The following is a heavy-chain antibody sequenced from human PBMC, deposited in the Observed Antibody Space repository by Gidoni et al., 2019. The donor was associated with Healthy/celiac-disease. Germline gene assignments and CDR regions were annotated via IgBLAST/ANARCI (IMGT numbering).Heavy chain of an antibody. CDR3: ARAGVFDDYGDYSYYYGMDV. CDR1: GFTFSSYG. J-gene: IGHJ6*02. CDR2: IGYDGSNK. Sequence: QVQLVESGGGVVQPGRSLRLSCAASGFTFSSYGMHWVRQAPGKGLEWVAVIGYDGSNKYYADSVKGRFTISRDNSKNTLYLQMNSLRAEDTAVYYCARAGVFDDYGDYSYYYGMDVWGQGTTVTVSS. V-gene: IGHV3-33*01. D-gene: IGHD4-17*01.